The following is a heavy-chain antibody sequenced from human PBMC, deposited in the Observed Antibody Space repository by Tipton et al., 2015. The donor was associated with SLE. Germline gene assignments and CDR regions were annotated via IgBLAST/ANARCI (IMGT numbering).Heavy chain of an antibody. V-gene: IGHV4-59*01. CDR2: IYYSGST. Sequence: VKPSETLSLTCAVYGGSFSGYYWSWIRQPPGKGLEWIGYIYYSGSTNYNPSLKSRVTISVDTSKNQFSLKLSSVTAADTAVYYCARGRLVVITEEAFDIWGQGTMVTVSS. J-gene: IGHJ3*02. CDR1: GGSFSGYY. CDR3: ARGRLVVITEEAFDI. D-gene: IGHD3-22*01.